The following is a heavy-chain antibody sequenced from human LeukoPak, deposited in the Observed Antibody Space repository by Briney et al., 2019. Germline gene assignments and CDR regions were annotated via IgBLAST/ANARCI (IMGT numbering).Heavy chain of an antibody. V-gene: IGHV1-18*01. Sequence: GASVNVSCKASGYTFTSYGISWVRQAPGQGLEWMGWISAYNGNTNYAQKLQGRVTMTTDTYTSTAYMELRSLRSDDTAVYYCARGRGGSSWYYYYYMDVWGKGTTVTVSS. D-gene: IGHD6-13*01. CDR2: ISAYNGNT. J-gene: IGHJ6*03. CDR1: GYTFTSYG. CDR3: ARGRGGSSWYYYYYMDV.